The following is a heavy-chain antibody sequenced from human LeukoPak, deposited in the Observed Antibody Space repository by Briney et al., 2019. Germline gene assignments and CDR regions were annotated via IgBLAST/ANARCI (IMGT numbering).Heavy chain of an antibody. V-gene: IGHV3-21*01. CDR1: GFTFSSYS. CDR2: ISSSSSYI. CDR3: AREDIVVVPAAIGSAFDI. D-gene: IGHD2-2*01. J-gene: IGHJ3*02. Sequence: PGGSLRLSCAASGFTFSSYSMNWVRQAPGKGLEWVSSISSSSSYIYYADSVKGRFTISRDNSKNTLYLQMNSLRAEDTAVYYCAREDIVVVPAAIGSAFDIWGQGTMVTVSS.